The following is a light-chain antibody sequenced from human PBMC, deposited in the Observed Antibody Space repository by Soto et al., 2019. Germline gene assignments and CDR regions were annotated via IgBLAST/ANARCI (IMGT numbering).Light chain of an antibody. CDR2: GAS. J-gene: IGKJ4*01. CDR1: QSVSSS. Sequence: EIVLTQSPVTMSVSPGETATLSCRASQSVSSSLAWYQQTPGRAPRLLIYGASNRATDIPTRFSGSGSGTEFTLTISGLQSEDFAVYYCQQYNNWPPLTFGGGTKVEIK. V-gene: IGKV3-15*01. CDR3: QQYNNWPPLT.